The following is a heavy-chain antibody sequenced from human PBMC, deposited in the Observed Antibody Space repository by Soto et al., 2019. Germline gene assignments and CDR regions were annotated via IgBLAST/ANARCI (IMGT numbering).Heavy chain of an antibody. V-gene: IGHV3-64D*08. Sequence: GGSLRLSCSASGFTFSSYAMHWVRQAPGKGLDYVSAISSNGGSTYYADSVKGRFTISRDNSKNTLYLQMSSLRAEDTAVYYCVKALYDSSGYYIPDDAFDIRGQGTMVTVSS. CDR3: VKALYDSSGYYIPDDAFDI. D-gene: IGHD3-22*01. J-gene: IGHJ3*02. CDR2: ISSNGGST. CDR1: GFTFSSYA.